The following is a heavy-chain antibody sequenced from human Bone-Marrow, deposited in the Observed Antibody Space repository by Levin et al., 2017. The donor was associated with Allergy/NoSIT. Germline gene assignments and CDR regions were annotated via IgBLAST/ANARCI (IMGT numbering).Heavy chain of an antibody. Sequence: HSGGSLRLSCAASGFTFSSYAMSWVRQAPGKGLEWVSAISGSGGSTYYADSVKGRFTISRDNSKNTLYLQMNSLRAEDTAVYYCAKSGPPYYYYMDVWGKGTTVTVSS. D-gene: IGHD3-10*01. J-gene: IGHJ6*03. CDR1: GFTFSSYA. CDR2: ISGSGGST. V-gene: IGHV3-23*01. CDR3: AKSGPPYYYYMDV.